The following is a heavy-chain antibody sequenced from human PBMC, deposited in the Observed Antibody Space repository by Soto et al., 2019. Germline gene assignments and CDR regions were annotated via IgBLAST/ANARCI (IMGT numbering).Heavy chain of an antibody. D-gene: IGHD1-26*01. Sequence: QVQLVQSGAEVKKPGASVKVSCKASGYTFTTYDIHWVRQATGQGLAWVGWMNPYSSNTGYAQKVQGRVTMTRNTSISTAYMELSGLRSEDTAVYYCARGFTVGSGSGSDYWGQGTLVTVSS. CDR1: GYTFTTYD. CDR3: ARGFTVGSGSGSDY. J-gene: IGHJ4*02. V-gene: IGHV1-8*01. CDR2: MNPYSSNT.